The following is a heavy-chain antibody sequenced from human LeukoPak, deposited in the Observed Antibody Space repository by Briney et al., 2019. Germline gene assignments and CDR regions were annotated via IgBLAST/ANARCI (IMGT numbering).Heavy chain of an antibody. D-gene: IGHD2-15*01. Sequence: PGGSLRLSCAASGFTFSSYAMTWVRQAPGKGREWVSIISASGGSTSYADSVQGRFTISRDNSKNTLYLQMNSLRAEDTAVYYCARAEALLPYLYWGQGTLVTVSS. CDR1: GFTFSSYA. J-gene: IGHJ4*02. CDR3: ARAEALLPYLY. CDR2: ISASGGST. V-gene: IGHV3-23*01.